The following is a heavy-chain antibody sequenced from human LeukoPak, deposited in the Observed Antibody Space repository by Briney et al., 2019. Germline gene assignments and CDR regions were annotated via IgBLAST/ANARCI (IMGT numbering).Heavy chain of an antibody. CDR3: VVTRAEYFQH. CDR2: IVVGSGNT. V-gene: IGHV1-58*01. CDR1: GITFTNSA. Sequence: SVKVSCKASGITFTNSAVQWVRQARGQRLEWIGWIVVGSGNTNYAQKFQERVTITRDMSTSTAYMELSSLRSEDTAVYYCVVTRAEYFQHWGQGTLVTVSS. D-gene: IGHD2-2*01. J-gene: IGHJ1*01.